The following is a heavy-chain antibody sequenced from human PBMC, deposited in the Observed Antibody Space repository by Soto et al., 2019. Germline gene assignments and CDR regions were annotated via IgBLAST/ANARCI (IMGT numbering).Heavy chain of an antibody. CDR2: IIPIFGTA. Sequence: SVEVSCKASGGTFSSYAISWVRQAPGQGLEWMGGIIPIFGTANYAQKFQGRVTITADESTSTAYMELSSLRSEDTAVYYCARLAPGLGEGMDVWGQGTTVTVSS. J-gene: IGHJ6*02. CDR3: ARLAPGLGEGMDV. D-gene: IGHD4-17*01. V-gene: IGHV1-69*13. CDR1: GGTFSSYA.